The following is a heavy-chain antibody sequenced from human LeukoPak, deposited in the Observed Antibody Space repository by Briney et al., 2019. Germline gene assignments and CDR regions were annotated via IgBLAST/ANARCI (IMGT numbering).Heavy chain of an antibody. CDR2: ISGSGGST. J-gene: IGHJ4*02. CDR3: ARDRGTRDGYNYNDY. D-gene: IGHD5-24*01. V-gene: IGHV3-23*01. Sequence: GGSLRLSCAASGFTFSSYAMSWVRQAPGKGLEWVSAISGSGGSTYYADSVKGRFTISRDNSKNTLYLQMNSLRAEDTAVYYCARDRGTRDGYNYNDYWGQGTLVTVSS. CDR1: GFTFSSYA.